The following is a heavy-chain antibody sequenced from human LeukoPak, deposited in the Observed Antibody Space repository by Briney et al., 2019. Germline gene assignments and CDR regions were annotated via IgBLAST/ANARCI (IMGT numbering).Heavy chain of an antibody. V-gene: IGHV1-18*01. CDR1: GYTFTSYG. J-gene: IGHJ5*02. Sequence: GASVKVSCKASGYTFTSYGISWVRQAPGQGLEWMGWISAYNGNTNYAQKLQGRVTMTTDTFTSTAYMELRSLRSDDTTVYYCARSGKKYYYGSGSYPYNWFDPWGQGTLVTVSS. CDR3: ARSGKKYYYGSGSYPYNWFDP. D-gene: IGHD3-10*01. CDR2: ISAYNGNT.